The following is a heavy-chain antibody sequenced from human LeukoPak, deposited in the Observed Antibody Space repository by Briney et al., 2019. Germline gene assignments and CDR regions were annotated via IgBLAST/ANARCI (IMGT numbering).Heavy chain of an antibody. D-gene: IGHD2/OR15-2a*01. CDR2: ISRSGSTT. Sequence: GGSLRLSCAASGFTFSDYSMSWVRQAPGKGLEWVSTISRSGSTTYYADSVKGRFTISRDNSKNTLYLQMNSLRAEDTAVYYCAKYVSAKGPPYALDVWGQGTTVTVSS. CDR3: AKYVSAKGPPYALDV. CDR1: GFTFSDYS. J-gene: IGHJ6*02. V-gene: IGHV3-23*01.